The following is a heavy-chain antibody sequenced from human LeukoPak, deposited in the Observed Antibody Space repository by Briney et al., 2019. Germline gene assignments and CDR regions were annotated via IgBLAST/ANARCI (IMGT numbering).Heavy chain of an antibody. CDR3: ARDSAAHGGY. Sequence: GGSLRLSCAASGFSFSSYAMNWVRQTPGKGLEWVANIKQDGSDRYYVDSVKGRFIISRDNAKNSLYLQMNSLGDEDTAVYYCARDSAAHGGYWGQGTPVIVSS. D-gene: IGHD6-25*01. V-gene: IGHV3-7*03. CDR1: GFSFSSYA. CDR2: IKQDGSDR. J-gene: IGHJ4*02.